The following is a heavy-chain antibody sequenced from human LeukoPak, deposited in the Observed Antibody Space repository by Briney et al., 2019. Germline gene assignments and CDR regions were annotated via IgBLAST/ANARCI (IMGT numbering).Heavy chain of an antibody. CDR2: ISYSGST. J-gene: IGHJ6*02. CDR3: ARGYCSSTTCYYNGMDV. V-gene: IGHV4-59*08. Sequence: SETLSLTCTVPGGSISSYYWSWIRQPPGKGLEWIGYISYSGSTNYNPSLKSRVTISLDTSKNQFSLQLTSVTATDTAVYYCARGYCSSTTCYYNGMDVWGQGTTVTVSS. D-gene: IGHD2/OR15-2a*01. CDR1: GGSISSYY.